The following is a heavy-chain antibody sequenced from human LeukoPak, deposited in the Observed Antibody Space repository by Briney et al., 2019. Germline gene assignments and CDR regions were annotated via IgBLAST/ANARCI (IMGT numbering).Heavy chain of an antibody. D-gene: IGHD1-26*01. CDR1: GGSISSYY. V-gene: IGHV4-59*01. Sequence: SETLSLTCTVSGGSISSYYWSWIRQPPGKGLEWIGYIYYSGSTNYNPSLKSRVTISVDTSKNQFSLKLSSVTAADTAVYYCAKGGSYLGHCDYWGHGTLVTVSS. CDR2: IYYSGST. J-gene: IGHJ4*01. CDR3: AKGGSYLGHCDY.